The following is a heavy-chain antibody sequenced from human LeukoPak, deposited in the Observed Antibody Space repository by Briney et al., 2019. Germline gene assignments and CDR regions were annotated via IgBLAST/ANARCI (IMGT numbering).Heavy chain of an antibody. CDR3: ARIRTEPH. D-gene: IGHD3-3*02. CDR2: ISGSGNYI. J-gene: IGHJ4*02. CDR1: GFTFTSYT. Sequence: GGSLRLSCAASGFTFTSYTMNWVRQAPGKGLEWVSSISGSGNYIYYADSVKGRFTISRDSAENSIYLQMNSLRAEDTAVYYCARIRTEPHWGQGTLVTVSS. V-gene: IGHV3-21*01.